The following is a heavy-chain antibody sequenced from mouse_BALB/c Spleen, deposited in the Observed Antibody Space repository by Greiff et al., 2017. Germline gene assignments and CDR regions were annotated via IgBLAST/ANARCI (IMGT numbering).Heavy chain of an antibody. Sequence: QVQLQQSGAELVKPGASVKLSCKASGYTFTRYYMYWVKQRPGQSLEWIGEINPSNGGTNFNEKFKSKATLTVDKSSSTAYMQLSSLTSEDSAVYYCTRRAYYGNYVEAMDYWGQGTSVTVSS. CDR2: INPSNGGT. CDR3: TRRAYYGNYVEAMDY. J-gene: IGHJ4*01. CDR1: GYTFTRYY. D-gene: IGHD2-10*01. V-gene: IGHV1S81*02.